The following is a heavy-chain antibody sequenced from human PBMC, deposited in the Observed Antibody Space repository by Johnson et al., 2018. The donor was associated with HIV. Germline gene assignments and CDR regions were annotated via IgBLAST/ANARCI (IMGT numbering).Heavy chain of an antibody. CDR3: ARDSYDISGQQHDAFDI. V-gene: IGHV3-33*01. CDR2: IWYDGSNK. J-gene: IGHJ3*02. Sequence: QVQLVESGGGVVQPGRSLRLSCAASGFTFSSYGMHWVRQAPGKGLEWVAVIWYDGSNKYYADSVKGRFTISRDNSKNTLYLQMNSLRAEDTAVYYCARDSYDISGQQHDAFDIWGQGTMVTVSS. D-gene: IGHD3-22*01. CDR1: GFTFSSYG.